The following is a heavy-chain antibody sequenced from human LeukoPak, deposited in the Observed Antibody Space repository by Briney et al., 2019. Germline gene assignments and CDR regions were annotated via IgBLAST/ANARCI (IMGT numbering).Heavy chain of an antibody. CDR1: GGAFSSYA. CDR3: ARPINYYDSSGEGVYAFDI. CDR2: IIPIFGIA. V-gene: IGHV1-69*04. D-gene: IGHD3-22*01. J-gene: IGHJ3*02. Sequence: SVKVSCKASGGAFSSYAISWVRQARGQGLEWMGRIIPIFGIANYAQKFQGRVTITADKSTSTAYMELSSLRSEDTAVYYCARPINYYDSSGEGVYAFDIWGQGTMVTVSS.